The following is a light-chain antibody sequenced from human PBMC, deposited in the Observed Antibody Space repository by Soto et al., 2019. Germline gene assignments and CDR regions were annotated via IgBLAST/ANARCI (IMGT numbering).Light chain of an antibody. Sequence: DSQTAQSPSSLSASVGDRVTSTCRASQGISNYVAWYQQKPGEAPELLIYAASSLQSGVPSRFSGSGSGTDFTLTISSLQPEDFATYYCQQANSFPATFGQGTKVDIK. J-gene: IGKJ1*01. CDR3: QQANSFPAT. CDR1: QGISNY. CDR2: AAS. V-gene: IGKV1-12*01.